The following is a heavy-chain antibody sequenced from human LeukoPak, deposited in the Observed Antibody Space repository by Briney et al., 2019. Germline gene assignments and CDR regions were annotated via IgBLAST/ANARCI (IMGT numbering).Heavy chain of an antibody. Sequence: SVKVSCKASGYTFSNYDISWVRQAPGQGLEWMGGIIPIFGTANYAQKFQGRVTITADESTSTAYMELSSLRSEDTAVYYCAILGVDGYNYEGYDYWGQGTLVTVSS. CDR2: IIPIFGTA. D-gene: IGHD5-24*01. V-gene: IGHV1-69*13. J-gene: IGHJ4*02. CDR1: GYTFSNYD. CDR3: AILGVDGYNYEGYDY.